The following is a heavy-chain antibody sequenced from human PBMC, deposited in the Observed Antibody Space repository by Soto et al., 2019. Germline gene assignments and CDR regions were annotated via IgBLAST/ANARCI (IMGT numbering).Heavy chain of an antibody. V-gene: IGHV4-59*01. J-gene: IGHJ4*02. CDR3: ARVGVSGHSYGPVG. CDR1: GGSISSYY. D-gene: IGHD5-18*01. Sequence: SETLSLTCTVSGGSISSYYWSWIRQPPGKGLEWIGYIYYSVSTNYNPSLKSRVTISVDTSKNQFSLKLSSVTAADTAVYYCARVGVSGHSYGPVGWGQGTLVTVSS. CDR2: IYYSVST.